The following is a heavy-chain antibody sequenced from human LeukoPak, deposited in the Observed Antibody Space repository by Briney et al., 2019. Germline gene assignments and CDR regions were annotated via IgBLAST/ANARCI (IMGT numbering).Heavy chain of an antibody. CDR3: ARENTMIVVVIPRGAFDI. CDR1: GFTFSSYA. J-gene: IGHJ3*02. Sequence: PGGSLRLSCAASGFTFSSYAMHWVRQAPGKGLEWVAVISYDGSNKYYADSVKGRFTISRDNSKNTLYLQMNSLRAEDTAVYYCARENTMIVVVIPRGAFDIWGQGTMVTVSS. CDR2: ISYDGSNK. V-gene: IGHV3-30-3*01. D-gene: IGHD3-22*01.